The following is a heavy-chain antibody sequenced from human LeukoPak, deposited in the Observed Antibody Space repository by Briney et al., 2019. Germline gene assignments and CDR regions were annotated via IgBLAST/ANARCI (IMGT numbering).Heavy chain of an antibody. CDR2: IYYSGST. V-gene: IGHV4-39*07. D-gene: IGHD3-10*01. CDR1: GGSITSSSHY. CDR3: ARDRVPRGSGSYCWFDP. Sequence: PSETLSLTCTVSGGSITSSSHYWGWIRQPPGKGLEWIGSIYYSGSTYYNPSLKSRVTISVDTSKNQFSLKLSSVTAADTAVYYCARDRVPRGSGSYCWFDPWGQGTLVTVSS. J-gene: IGHJ5*02.